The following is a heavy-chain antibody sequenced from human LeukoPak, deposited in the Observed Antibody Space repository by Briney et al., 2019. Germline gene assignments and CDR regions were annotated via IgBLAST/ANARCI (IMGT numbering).Heavy chain of an antibody. V-gene: IGHV3-30*02. CDR1: GFTFSSYG. CDR2: IRYDGSNK. J-gene: IGHJ4*02. D-gene: IGHD5-18*01. CDR3: AKTLSERWAMVSIDY. Sequence: PGGSLRLSCAASGFTFSSYGMHWVRQAPGKGLEWVAFIRYDGSNKYYADSVKGRFTISRDHSKNTLYLQMNSLRAEDTAVYYCAKTLSERWAMVSIDYWGQGTLVTVSS.